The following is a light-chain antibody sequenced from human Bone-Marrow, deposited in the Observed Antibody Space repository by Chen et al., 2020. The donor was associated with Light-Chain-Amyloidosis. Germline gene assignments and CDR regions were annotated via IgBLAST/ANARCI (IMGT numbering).Light chain of an antibody. CDR1: SSNIGLNY. J-gene: IGLJ1*01. V-gene: IGLV1-47*01. CDR2: RDE. Sequence: QSVLTQPPSASGTPGQRVTISCSGASSNIGLNYVYWYPHFPGAAPSLLVPRDEQRPSGVPDRLSASKSGTSAFRAISGLRSEDGADYCCAAGGGSLGGYVFGTGTKVIVL. CDR3: AAGGGSLGGYV.